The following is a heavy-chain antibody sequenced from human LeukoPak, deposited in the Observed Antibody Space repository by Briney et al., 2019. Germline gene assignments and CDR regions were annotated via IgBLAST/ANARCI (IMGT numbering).Heavy chain of an antibody. CDR2: ISAYNGNT. CDR1: GYTFTSYY. Sequence: ASVKVSCKASGYTFTSYYMHWVRQAPGQGLEWMGWISAYNGNTNYAQKLQGRVTMTTDTSTSTAYMELRSLRSDDTAVYYCARDPPSSGGFGELPHAFDIWGQGTMVTVSS. V-gene: IGHV1-18*04. D-gene: IGHD3-10*01. J-gene: IGHJ3*02. CDR3: ARDPPSSGGFGELPHAFDI.